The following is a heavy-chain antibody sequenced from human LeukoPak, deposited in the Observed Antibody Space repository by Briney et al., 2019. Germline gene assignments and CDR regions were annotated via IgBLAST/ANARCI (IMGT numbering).Heavy chain of an antibody. J-gene: IGHJ4*02. Sequence: VGSLRLSCAASGFTFSSYSMNWVRQAPGKGLEWVSSISSSSSYIYYADSVKGRFTISRDNSKNTLYLQMNSLRAEDTAVYYCARAVGYYDSRAPGYWGQGTLVTVSS. CDR1: GFTFSSYS. CDR2: ISSSSSYI. D-gene: IGHD3-22*01. CDR3: ARAVGYYDSRAPGY. V-gene: IGHV3-21*01.